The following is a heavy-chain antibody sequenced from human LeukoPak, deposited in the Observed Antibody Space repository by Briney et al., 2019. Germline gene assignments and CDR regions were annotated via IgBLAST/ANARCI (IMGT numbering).Heavy chain of an antibody. J-gene: IGHJ3*02. CDR2: ISSSGSTI. V-gene: IGHV3-11*01. CDR3: AKAQNWNDASLQDAFDI. Sequence: NPGGSLRLSCAASGFTFSDYYMSWIRQAPGKGLEWVSYISSSGSTIYYADSVKGRFTISRDNAKNSLYLQMNSLRAEDTAVYYCAKAQNWNDASLQDAFDIWGQGTMVTVSS. D-gene: IGHD1-1*01. CDR1: GFTFSDYY.